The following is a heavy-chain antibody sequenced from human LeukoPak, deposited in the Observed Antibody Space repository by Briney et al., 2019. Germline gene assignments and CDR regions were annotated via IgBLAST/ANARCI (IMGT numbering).Heavy chain of an antibody. CDR2: ISGSGGST. D-gene: IGHD3-10*01. Sequence: GGSLRLSCAASGFTFSSYAMSWVRQAPGKGLEWVSAISGSGGSTYYADSVKGRFTISRDNSKNTLYLQMNSLRAEDTAVYYCARVYYYGSGTHLENWFDPWGQGTLVTVSS. V-gene: IGHV3-23*01. CDR3: ARVYYYGSGTHLENWFDP. CDR1: GFTFSSYA. J-gene: IGHJ5*02.